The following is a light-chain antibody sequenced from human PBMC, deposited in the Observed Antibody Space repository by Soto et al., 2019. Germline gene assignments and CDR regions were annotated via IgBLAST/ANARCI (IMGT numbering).Light chain of an antibody. CDR1: SSNIGAGYD. J-gene: IGLJ3*02. CDR3: QSYDSSLRAWV. V-gene: IGLV1-40*01. Sequence: QSVLTQPSSVSGAPGQRVTISRTGTSSNIGAGYDVHWYQQLPGTAPTVLIFANTNRPSGVPDRFSGSKSATSASLAITGLQAEDEADYYCQSYDSSLRAWVFGGGTKLTVL. CDR2: ANT.